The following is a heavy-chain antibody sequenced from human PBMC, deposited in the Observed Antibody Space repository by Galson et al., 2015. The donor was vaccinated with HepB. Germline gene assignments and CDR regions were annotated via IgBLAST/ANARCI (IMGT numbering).Heavy chain of an antibody. CDR2: ISAYNGNT. Sequence: SVKVSCKASGYTFTSYGISWVRQAPVQGLEWMGWISAYNGNTNYAQKLQGRVTMTTDTSTSTAYMELRSLRSDDTAVYYCGRAAAAGTSPSDYWGQGTLVTVSS. CDR1: GYTFTSYG. V-gene: IGHV1-18*01. CDR3: GRAAAAGTSPSDY. D-gene: IGHD6-13*01. J-gene: IGHJ4*02.